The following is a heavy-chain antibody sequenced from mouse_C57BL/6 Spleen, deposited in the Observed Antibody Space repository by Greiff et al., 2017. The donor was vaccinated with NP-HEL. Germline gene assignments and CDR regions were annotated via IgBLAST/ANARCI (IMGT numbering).Heavy chain of an antibody. V-gene: IGHV1-26*01. CDR1: GYTFTDYY. J-gene: IGHJ3*01. CDR2: INPNNGGT. D-gene: IGHD2-2*01. Sequence: EVKLQQSGPELVKPGASVKISCKASGYTFTDYYMNWVKQSHGKSLEWIGDINPNNGGTSYNQKFKGKATLTVDKSSSTAYMELRSLTSEDSAVYYCARSTMVTYWGQGTLVTVSA. CDR3: ARSTMVTY.